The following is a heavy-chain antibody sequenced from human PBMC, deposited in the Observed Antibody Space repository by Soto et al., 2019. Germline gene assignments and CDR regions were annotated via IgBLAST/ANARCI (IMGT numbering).Heavy chain of an antibody. CDR3: ARLPSISGRYYFDY. CDR2: IYPADSDT. Sequence: PGESLKISCTVSGYTFSTYWIGWVRQMPGKGLECMGIIYPADSDTRYSPSFQGQVSISVDQSITTAHLEWSSLKASDSAIYYCARLPSISGRYYFDYWGQGTLVTVSS. J-gene: IGHJ4*02. D-gene: IGHD1-1*01. V-gene: IGHV5-51*01. CDR1: GYTFSTYW.